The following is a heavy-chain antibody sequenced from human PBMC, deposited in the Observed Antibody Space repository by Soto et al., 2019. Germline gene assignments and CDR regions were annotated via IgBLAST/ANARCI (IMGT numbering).Heavy chain of an antibody. CDR3: ARGEGYFDWSAPRY. D-gene: IGHD3-9*01. CDR1: GFTFSSYS. J-gene: IGHJ4*02. V-gene: IGHV3-21*01. CDR2: ISSSSTYI. Sequence: EVQLVESGGGLVKPGGSLRLSCAASGFTFSSYSMHWVRQAPGKGLEWVSSISSSSTYIKYADSVKGRFTISRDNAKNSLYLQMNSLRAADTAVYYCARGEGYFDWSAPRYWGQGTLVTVS.